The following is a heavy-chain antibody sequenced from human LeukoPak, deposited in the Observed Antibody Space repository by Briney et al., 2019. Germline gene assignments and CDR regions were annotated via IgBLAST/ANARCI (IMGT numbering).Heavy chain of an antibody. V-gene: IGHV3-30-3*01. J-gene: IGHJ4*02. Sequence: GGSLRLSCAASGFTFSSCAMHWVRQAPGKGLEWVAVISYDGSNKYYADSVKGRFTISRDNSKNTLYLQMNSLRAEDTAVYYCAKAGNAYNWNPLDRWGQGTLVTVSS. CDR1: GFTFSSCA. CDR2: ISYDGSNK. CDR3: AKAGNAYNWNPLDR. D-gene: IGHD1-20*01.